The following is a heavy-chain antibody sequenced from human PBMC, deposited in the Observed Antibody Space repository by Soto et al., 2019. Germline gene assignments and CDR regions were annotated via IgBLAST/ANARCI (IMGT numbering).Heavy chain of an antibody. CDR3: ARELFGLLEF. CDR2: VIPASGIT. CDR1: GYSLSTHY. Sequence: QVRLVQSGAEVKKPGASMKISCKASGYSLSTHYMHWVRQTPGQGLEWMGMVIPASGITLYAQTFEDRVSVTRDTSTGPGSMELKSLQSADTATYYCARELFGLLEFWGQGTLVTVSS. V-gene: IGHV1-46*01. J-gene: IGHJ4*02. D-gene: IGHD1-26*01.